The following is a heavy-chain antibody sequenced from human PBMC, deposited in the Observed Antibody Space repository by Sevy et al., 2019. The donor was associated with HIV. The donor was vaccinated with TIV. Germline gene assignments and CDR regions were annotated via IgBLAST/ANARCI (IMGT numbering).Heavy chain of an antibody. CDR3: AGSKQRGVRSYYYDGMDV. J-gene: IGHJ6*02. Sequence: GGSLRLSCAASGFTFSSYAMHWVRQAPGKGLEWVAVISYDGSNKYYADSVKGRFPISRDNSKNTLYLQMNSLRAEDTAVYYCAGSKQRGVRSYYYDGMDVWGQGTTVTVSS. CDR2: ISYDGSNK. V-gene: IGHV3-30*04. D-gene: IGHD6-25*01. CDR1: GFTFSSYA.